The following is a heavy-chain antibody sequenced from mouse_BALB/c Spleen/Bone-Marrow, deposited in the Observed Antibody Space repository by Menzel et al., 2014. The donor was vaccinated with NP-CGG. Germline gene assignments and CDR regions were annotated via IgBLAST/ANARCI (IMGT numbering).Heavy chain of an antibody. CDR3: ARRYGKGWYFDF. Sequence: VQLQESGAELMKPGASVKISCKATGYTFSGYWIEWVKQRPGHGLEWIGEILPGSASNKYNEKFKGQVTFIADTSSTTACLQLSSLTSEDSAVYYCARRYGKGWYFDFWGAGTTVTVSS. V-gene: IGHV1-9*01. D-gene: IGHD2-1*01. CDR1: GYTFSGYW. J-gene: IGHJ1*01. CDR2: ILPGSASN.